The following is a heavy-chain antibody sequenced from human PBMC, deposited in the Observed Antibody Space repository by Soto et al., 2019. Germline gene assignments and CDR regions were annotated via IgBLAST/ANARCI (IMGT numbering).Heavy chain of an antibody. Sequence: QVQLQESGPGLVKSSETLTLTCTVSGGSITDYYWSWIRLPPGKRLEWIGYSHHSWGPAYNPSLQQRFSMSLGPASAPVSVELYCMTAAAPALSCCTRQCFGALHGLVDVWGEGTTVIVSS. J-gene: IGHJ6*04. V-gene: IGHV4-59*08. CDR1: GGSITDYY. CDR3: TRQCFGALHGLVDV. CDR2: SHHSWGP. D-gene: IGHD3-10*01.